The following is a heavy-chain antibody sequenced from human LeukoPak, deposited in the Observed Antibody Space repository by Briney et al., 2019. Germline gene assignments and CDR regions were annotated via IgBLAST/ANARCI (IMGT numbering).Heavy chain of an antibody. CDR3: ARETTVTTSNYYYYYGMDV. Sequence: SETLSLTCTVSGGPVSSGSYYWSWIRQPPGKGLEWIGYIYYSGSTNYNPSLKSRVTISVDTSKNQFSLKLSSVTAADTAVYYCARETTVTTSNYYYYYGMDVWGKGTTVTVSS. CDR2: IYYSGST. J-gene: IGHJ6*04. CDR1: GGPVSSGSYY. D-gene: IGHD4-17*01. V-gene: IGHV4-61*01.